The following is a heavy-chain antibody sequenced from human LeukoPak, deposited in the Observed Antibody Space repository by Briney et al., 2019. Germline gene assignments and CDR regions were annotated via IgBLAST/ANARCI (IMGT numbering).Heavy chain of an antibody. Sequence: GESLKISCKASGYSFTSYWISWVRQMPGEGLEWMGRNDPSDSDTNYSPSFQGHVTMSVDKSISTAYLQWSSLKASDTAMYFCARHVNWRSGQSWFDPWGQGTLVTVSS. CDR3: ARHVNWRSGQSWFDP. D-gene: IGHD3-10*01. V-gene: IGHV5-10-1*01. CDR1: GYSFTSYW. J-gene: IGHJ5*02. CDR2: NDPSDSDT.